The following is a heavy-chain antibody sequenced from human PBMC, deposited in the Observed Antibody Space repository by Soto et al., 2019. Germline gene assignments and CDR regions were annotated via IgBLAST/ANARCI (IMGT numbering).Heavy chain of an antibody. CDR1: GDSVNSGSYY. CDR2: IYGTLSA. J-gene: IGHJ5*02. CDR3: ARDWSS. Sequence: SETLSLTCTISGDSVNSGSYYWHWIRQSPGKGLEWIGCIYGTLSANYHPSLRSRVTISVDTSKNQFSLKLRPVTAADTAVYYCARDWSSWGQGTLVTVSS. V-gene: IGHV4-61*01. D-gene: IGHD3-3*01.